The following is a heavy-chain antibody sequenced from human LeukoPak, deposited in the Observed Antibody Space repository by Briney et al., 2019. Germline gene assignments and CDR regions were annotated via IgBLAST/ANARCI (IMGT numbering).Heavy chain of an antibody. CDR3: AILPGYSSGWYEVNY. Sequence: GGSLRLSCAASGFTFSSYSMNWVRQAPGEGLEWVSSISSSSSYIYYADSVKGRFTISRDNAKNSLYLQMNSLRAEDTAVYYCAILPGYSSGWYEVNYWGQGTLVTVSS. CDR1: GFTFSSYS. D-gene: IGHD6-13*01. V-gene: IGHV3-21*01. CDR2: ISSSSSYI. J-gene: IGHJ4*02.